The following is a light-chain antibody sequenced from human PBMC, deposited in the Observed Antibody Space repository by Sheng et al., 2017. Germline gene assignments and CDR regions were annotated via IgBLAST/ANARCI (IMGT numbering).Light chain of an antibody. Sequence: QSLLTQTPSASGTPGQMVTISCSGSQSNSGINYVYWYQQFPGTAPKLLVYLNNQRPSGVPDRFSGSKSGTSASLAIGGLRSEDEAIYYCATWDDRLRQWVFGGRTKVDRP. CDR3: ATWDDRLRQWV. CDR1: QSNSGINY. J-gene: IGLJ3*02. V-gene: IGLV1-47*01. CDR2: LNN.